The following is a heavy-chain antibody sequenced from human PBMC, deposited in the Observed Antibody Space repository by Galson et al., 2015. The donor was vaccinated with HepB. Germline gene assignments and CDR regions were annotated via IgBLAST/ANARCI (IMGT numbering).Heavy chain of an antibody. D-gene: IGHD6-13*01. CDR1: GWSPSGYD. CDR3: ARYILAAGTLAVDNFDY. CDR2: INPRGGT. J-gene: IGHJ4*02. Sequence: SETLCLTCTVYGWSPSGYDWGWIRQPPGKGREWSGEINPRGGTKYNPSINRRVTIPIDTSKNQFSLKLSSSTAADTAVYYCARYILAAGTLAVDNFDYWGQGTLVTVSS. V-gene: IGHV4-34*01.